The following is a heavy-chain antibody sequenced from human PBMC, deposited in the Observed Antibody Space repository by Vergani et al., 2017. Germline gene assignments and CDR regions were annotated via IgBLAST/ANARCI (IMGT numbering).Heavy chain of an antibody. CDR3: ARSEVAAAGTGWFDP. D-gene: IGHD6-13*01. V-gene: IGHV4-59*01. CDR1: GGSISSYY. CDR2: IYYSGST. J-gene: IGHJ5*02. Sequence: QVQLQESGPGLVKPSETLSLTCTVSGGSISSYYWSWIRQPPGKGLEWIGYIYYSGSTTYNPSLKSRVTISVDTSKNQFPLKLSSVTAADTAVYYCARSEVAAAGTGWFDPWGQGTLVTVSS.